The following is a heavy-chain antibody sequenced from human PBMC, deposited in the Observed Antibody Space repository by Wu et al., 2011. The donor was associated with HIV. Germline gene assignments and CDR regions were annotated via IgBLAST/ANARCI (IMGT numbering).Heavy chain of an antibody. CDR1: GGTFSSYA. CDR2: VIPVFDTT. J-gene: IGHJ4*02. CDR3: ARDPPGYPYFFDY. Sequence: QVQLVQSGAEVKKPGSSVKVYCKASGGTFSSYAINWVRQAPGQGPEWMGRVIPVFDTTNYAPRFQGRVTITADESTSTAYMELSSLRSDDTAVYYCARDPPGYPYFFDYWGQGTLVTVSS. D-gene: IGHD5-12*01. V-gene: IGHV1-69*18.